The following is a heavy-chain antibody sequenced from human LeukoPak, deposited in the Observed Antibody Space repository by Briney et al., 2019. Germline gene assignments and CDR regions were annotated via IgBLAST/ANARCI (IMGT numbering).Heavy chain of an antibody. Sequence: GGSPRLSCAVSGFTFSRYWMSWVRQAPGKGLEWVSIISLDGSTEFYADSVKGRFTISRDTASNTMHLEMNNLRIEDTAVYYCMRDYMGWFDPWGQGSLVTVSS. D-gene: IGHD3-10*01. CDR2: ISLDGSTE. V-gene: IGHV3-30-3*01. CDR3: MRDYMGWFDP. CDR1: GFTFSRYW. J-gene: IGHJ5*02.